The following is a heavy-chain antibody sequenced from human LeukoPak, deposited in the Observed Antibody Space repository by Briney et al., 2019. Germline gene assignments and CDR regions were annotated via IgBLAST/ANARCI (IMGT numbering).Heavy chain of an antibody. D-gene: IGHD1-26*01. CDR2: ISNSGYNT. J-gene: IGHJ4*02. V-gene: IGHV3-23*01. Sequence: KSGGSLRLSCAASGFIVSSRAMSWVRQAPGKGLEWVSTISNSGYNTLYADSVKGRFTISRDNSQNTLYLQMSSLRAEDTALYFCARHDGSSFIYYVDHWGQGALVTVSS. CDR1: GFIVSSRA. CDR3: ARHDGSSFIYYVDH.